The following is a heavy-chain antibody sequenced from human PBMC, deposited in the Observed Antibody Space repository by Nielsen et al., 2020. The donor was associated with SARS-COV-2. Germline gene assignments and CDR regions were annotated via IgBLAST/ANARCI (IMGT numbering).Heavy chain of an antibody. CDR3: ATNYYDFWSGETPTAWFDP. Sequence: GSLRLSCTVSGGSISSSSYYWGWIRQPPGKGLEWIGSIHYSGSTYYNPSLKSRVTISVDTSKNQFSLKLSSVTAADTAVYYCATNYYDFWSGETPTAWFDPWGQGTLVTVSS. D-gene: IGHD3-3*01. V-gene: IGHV4-39*01. CDR2: IHYSGST. J-gene: IGHJ5*02. CDR1: GGSISSSSYY.